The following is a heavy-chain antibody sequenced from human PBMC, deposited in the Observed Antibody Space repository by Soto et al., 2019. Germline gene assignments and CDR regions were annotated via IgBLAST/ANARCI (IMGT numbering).Heavy chain of an antibody. CDR1: GFTFSNAW. Sequence: GGSLRLSCAASGFTFSNAWMSWVRQAPGKGLEWVGRIKSKTDGGTTDYAAPVKGRFTISRDDSKNTLYLQMNSLKTEDTAVYYCTDGYVLDSDYYYYYMDVWGKGTTVTVSS. CDR3: TDGYVLDSDYYYYYMDV. V-gene: IGHV3-15*01. D-gene: IGHD3-16*01. J-gene: IGHJ6*03. CDR2: IKSKTDGGTT.